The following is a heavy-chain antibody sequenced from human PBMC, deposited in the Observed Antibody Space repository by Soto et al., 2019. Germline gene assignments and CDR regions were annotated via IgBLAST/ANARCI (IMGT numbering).Heavy chain of an antibody. CDR1: GFTLSSYW. CDR3: ARVLDTVMVMIDY. Sequence: VSLRLSCAASGFTLSSYWMSWVRQAPGKGLEWVANIKQDGSEKDYVDSVKGRFTISRDNAKNSLYLQMNSLRAEDTAVYYCARVLDTVMVMIDYWGQGTLVTVSS. J-gene: IGHJ4*02. D-gene: IGHD5-18*01. V-gene: IGHV3-7*03. CDR2: IKQDGSEK.